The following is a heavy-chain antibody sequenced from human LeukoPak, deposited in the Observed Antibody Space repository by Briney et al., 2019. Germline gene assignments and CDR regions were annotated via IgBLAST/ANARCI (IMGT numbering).Heavy chain of an antibody. D-gene: IGHD6-13*01. CDR1: GFTFSSYA. CDR3: ARENRDSNSYYDY. J-gene: IGHJ4*02. Sequence: PGGSLRLSCAASGFTFSSYAMHWVRQAPGKGLEWVAVISYDGSNKYYADSVKGRFTISRDNSKTTLYLQMNSLRAEDTAVYYCARENRDSNSYYDYWGQGTLVTVSS. V-gene: IGHV3-30-3*01. CDR2: ISYDGSNK.